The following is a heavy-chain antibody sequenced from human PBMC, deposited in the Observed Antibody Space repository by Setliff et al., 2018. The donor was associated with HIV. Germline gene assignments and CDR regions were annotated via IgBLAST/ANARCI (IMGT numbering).Heavy chain of an antibody. CDR1: GFSLSTRGVG. V-gene: IGHV2-5*02. CDR3: ARGITIGAVAGTGRWFDP. D-gene: IGHD6-19*01. CDR2: IYWDDDK. J-gene: IGHJ5*02. Sequence: SGPTLVNPTQTLTLTCTFSGFSLSTRGVGVGWIRQSPRKALEWLALIYWDDDKRYSPSLKSRLTIIKDTYKNQVVLTMTNMDPVDTATYYCARGITIGAVAGTGRWFDPWGQGTLVTVSS.